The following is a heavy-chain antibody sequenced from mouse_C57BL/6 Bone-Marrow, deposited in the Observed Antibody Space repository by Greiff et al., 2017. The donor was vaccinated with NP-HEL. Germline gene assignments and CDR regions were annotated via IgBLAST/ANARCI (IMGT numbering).Heavy chain of an antibody. J-gene: IGHJ4*01. D-gene: IGHD1-1*01. CDR1: GFTFSDYG. CDR3: ARNSPLLLRHYAMDY. V-gene: IGHV5-17*01. Sequence: EVKLMESGGGLVKPGGSLKLSCAASGFTFSDYGMHWVRQAPEKGLEWVAYISSGSSTIYYADTVKGRFTISRDNAKNTLFLQMTSLRSEDTAMYYCARNSPLLLRHYAMDYWGQGTSVTVSS. CDR2: ISSGSSTI.